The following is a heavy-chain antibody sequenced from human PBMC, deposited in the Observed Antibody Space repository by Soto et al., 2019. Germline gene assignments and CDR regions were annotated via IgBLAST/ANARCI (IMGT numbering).Heavy chain of an antibody. Sequence: PGGSLRLSCAASGFTFSSYVINLVRQAPGKGLDWVSYISSSGSTIYYADSVKGRFTISRENAKNSLYLQRNSLRAEDTAVYYGARGHLHDNWLDPWGQGTLVPVAS. CDR3: ARGHLHDNWLDP. J-gene: IGHJ5*02. CDR1: GFTFSSYV. V-gene: IGHV3-48*03. CDR2: ISSSGSTI.